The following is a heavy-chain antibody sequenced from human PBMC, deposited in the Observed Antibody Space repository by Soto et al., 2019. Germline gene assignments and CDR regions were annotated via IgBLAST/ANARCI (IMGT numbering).Heavy chain of an antibody. V-gene: IGHV1-69*02. Sequence: SVKVSCKASGGTFSSYTISWVRQAPGQGLEWMGRIIPILGIANYAQKFQGRVTMTEDTSTDTAYMELSSLRSEDTAVYYCATPAIFGVVVATTHDAFDIWGQGTMVTVSS. J-gene: IGHJ3*02. CDR3: ATPAIFGVVVATTHDAFDI. D-gene: IGHD3-3*01. CDR1: GGTFSSYT. CDR2: IIPILGIA.